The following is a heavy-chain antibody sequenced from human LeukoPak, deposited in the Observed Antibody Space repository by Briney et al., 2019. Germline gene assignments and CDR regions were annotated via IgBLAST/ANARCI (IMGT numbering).Heavy chain of an antibody. J-gene: IGHJ3*02. Sequence: SETLSLTCTVSGGSISSYYWSWIRQPPGKGLEWIGEINHSGSTNYNPSLKSRVTISVDTSKNQFSLKLSSVTAADTAVYYCARGLPRGYYGSGSYRLGAFDIWGQGTMVTVSS. CDR1: GGSISSYY. CDR3: ARGLPRGYYGSGSYRLGAFDI. CDR2: INHSGST. V-gene: IGHV4-34*01. D-gene: IGHD3-10*01.